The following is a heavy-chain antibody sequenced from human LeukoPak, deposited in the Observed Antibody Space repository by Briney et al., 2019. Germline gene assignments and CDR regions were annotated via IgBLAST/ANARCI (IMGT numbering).Heavy chain of an antibody. CDR2: IWYDGSNK. D-gene: IGHD6-19*01. CDR3: ARGALYSSGWYFDY. J-gene: IGHJ4*02. CDR1: GFTFSSYG. V-gene: IGHV3-33*08. Sequence: GGSLKLSCAASGFTFSSYGMHWVRQAPGKGPEWVAVIWYDGSNKYYADSVKGRFTISRDNSKNTLYLQMNSLRAEDTAVYYCARGALYSSGWYFDYWGQGTLVTVSS.